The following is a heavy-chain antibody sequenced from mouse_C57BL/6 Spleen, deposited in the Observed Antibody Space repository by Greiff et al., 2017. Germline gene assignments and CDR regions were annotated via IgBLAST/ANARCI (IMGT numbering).Heavy chain of an antibody. Sequence: VKLVESGAELVRPGASVKLSCKASGYTFTDYYINWVKQRPGQGLEWIARIYPGSGNTYYNEKFKGKATLTAEKSSSTAYMQLSSLTSEDSAVYFCARLGDYDGYFDYGGQGTTLTVSS. CDR3: ARLGDYDGYFDY. J-gene: IGHJ2*01. CDR1: GYTFTDYY. D-gene: IGHD2-4*01. V-gene: IGHV1-76*01. CDR2: IYPGSGNT.